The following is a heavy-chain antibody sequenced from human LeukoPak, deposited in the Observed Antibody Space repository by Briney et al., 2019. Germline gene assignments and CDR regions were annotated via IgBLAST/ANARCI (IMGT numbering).Heavy chain of an antibody. V-gene: IGHV4-34*01. CDR3: ARTARLYGGSYFY. D-gene: IGHD1-26*01. CDR2: LNYTGST. CDR1: GGSFSGYY. J-gene: IGHJ4*02. Sequence: SETLSLTCAVYGGSFSGYYWSWIRQPPGKGLEWIGSLNYTGSTYYNPSLKSRVTISVDTYNNHISLKQTSITAQDNALYYYARTARLYGGSYFYWGEGTLVTVSS.